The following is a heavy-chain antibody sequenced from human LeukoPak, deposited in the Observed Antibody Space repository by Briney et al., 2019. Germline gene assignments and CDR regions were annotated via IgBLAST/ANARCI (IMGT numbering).Heavy chain of an antibody. D-gene: IGHD1-14*01. V-gene: IGHV1-18*01. CDR3: ARAQRTGDFDY. Sequence: ASVKVSCMPSGYTFTSYGISWVRQAPGQGVGWMGWISAYNGNTNYAQKLQGRVTMTTDTSTSTAYMELRSLRSDDTVVYYCARAQRTGDFDYWGQGTMVTVPS. J-gene: IGHJ4*02. CDR1: GYTFTSYG. CDR2: ISAYNGNT.